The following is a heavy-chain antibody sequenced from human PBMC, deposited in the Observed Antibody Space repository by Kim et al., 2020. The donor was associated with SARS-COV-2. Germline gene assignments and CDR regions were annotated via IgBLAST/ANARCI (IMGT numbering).Heavy chain of an antibody. Sequence: SETLSLTCTVSGGSISGYFWSWIRQPPGKGLEWIGYVYYNGNTNYNPSLKSRVTISVDTSKNQFFLRLTSVTAADTAVYYCARHRAWFCITGSCHFNHWG. CDR2: VYYNGNT. CDR3: ARHRAWFCITGSCHFNH. CDR1: GGSISGYF. D-gene: IGHD3-10*01. J-gene: IGHJ1*01. V-gene: IGHV4-59*01.